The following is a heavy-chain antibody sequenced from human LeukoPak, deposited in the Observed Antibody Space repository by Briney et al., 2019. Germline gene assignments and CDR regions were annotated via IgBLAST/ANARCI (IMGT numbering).Heavy chain of an antibody. D-gene: IGHD3-10*01. CDR2: IYYSGNT. Sequence: SETLSLTCTVSGGSISSYYWSWIRQPPGKGLEWIGHIYYSGNTNYNPSLKSRVTISVDTSKNQFSLKLSPVTAADTAVYYCARPYYYGSGSMYAFDIWGQGTMVTVSS. CDR1: GGSISSYY. V-gene: IGHV4-59*08. CDR3: ARPYYYGSGSMYAFDI. J-gene: IGHJ3*02.